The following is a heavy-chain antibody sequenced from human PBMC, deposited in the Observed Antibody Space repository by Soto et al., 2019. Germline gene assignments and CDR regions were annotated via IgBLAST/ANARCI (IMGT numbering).Heavy chain of an antibody. CDR3: ARDKLRRPFDY. J-gene: IGHJ4*02. V-gene: IGHV3-21*01. Sequence: GGSLRLSCAASGFTFSSYSMNWVRQAPGKGLEWVSSISSSSSYIYYADSVKGRFTISRDNAKNSLYLQMNSLRAEDTAVYHCARDKLRRPFDYWGQGTLVTVSS. D-gene: IGHD1-26*01. CDR2: ISSSSSYI. CDR1: GFTFSSYS.